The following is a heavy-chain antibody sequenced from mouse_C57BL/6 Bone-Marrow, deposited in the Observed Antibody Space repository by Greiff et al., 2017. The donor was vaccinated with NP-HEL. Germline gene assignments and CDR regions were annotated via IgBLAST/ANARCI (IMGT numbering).Heavy chain of an antibody. Sequence: EVHLVESGGGLVQPGGSMKLSCAASGFTFSDAWMDWVRQSPEKGLEWVAEIRNKANNHATYYAESVKGRFTISRDDSKSSVYLQMNSLRAEDTGIYYCTPSYYYGSSYEFAYWGQGTLVTVSA. V-gene: IGHV6-6*01. J-gene: IGHJ3*01. D-gene: IGHD1-1*01. CDR1: GFTFSDAW. CDR2: IRNKANNHAT. CDR3: TPSYYYGSSYEFAY.